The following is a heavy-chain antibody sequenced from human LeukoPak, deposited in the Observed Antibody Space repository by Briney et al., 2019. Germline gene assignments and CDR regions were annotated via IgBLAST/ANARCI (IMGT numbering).Heavy chain of an antibody. V-gene: IGHV1-69*05. CDR2: IIPVFGTA. CDR1: GGSFSSEA. J-gene: IGHJ4*02. Sequence: ASVKVSCKAFGGSFSSEAISWVRQAPGQGLEWMGGIIPVFGTANYAQKFQGRVTITTDESTSTAYMEVSSLRSEDTAVYYCGRKAGDCGGGSCYSIDYWGQGTLVTVSS. CDR3: GRKAGDCGGGSCYSIDY. D-gene: IGHD2-15*01.